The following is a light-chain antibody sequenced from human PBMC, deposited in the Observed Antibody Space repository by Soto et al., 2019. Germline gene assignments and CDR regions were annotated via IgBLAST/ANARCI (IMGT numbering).Light chain of an antibody. V-gene: IGLV4-69*01. CDR2: LNSDGSH. CDR3: QTWGTGIEV. CDR1: SGHSSYT. J-gene: IGLJ3*02. Sequence: QSVLTQSPSASASLGASVKLTCTLSSGHSSYTIAWHQQQPKKGPRYLMTLNSDGSHSKGDGIPDRFSGSSSGAERYLSISSLQSEDEADYYCQTWGTGIEVFGGGTKLTVL.